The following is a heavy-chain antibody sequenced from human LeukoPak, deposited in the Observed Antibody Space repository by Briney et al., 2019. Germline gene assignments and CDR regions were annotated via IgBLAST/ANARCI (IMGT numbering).Heavy chain of an antibody. CDR2: IRYDGSNK. Sequence: GGSLRLSCAASGFTFSSYGMHWVRQAPGKGLEWVAFIRYDGSNKYYADSVKGRFTISRDNSKNTLYLQMNSLRAEDTAVYYCAKVHPPIYCSSTSCYFDYWGQGTLVTVSS. J-gene: IGHJ4*02. CDR3: AKVHPPIYCSSTSCYFDY. CDR1: GFTFSSYG. D-gene: IGHD2-2*01. V-gene: IGHV3-30*02.